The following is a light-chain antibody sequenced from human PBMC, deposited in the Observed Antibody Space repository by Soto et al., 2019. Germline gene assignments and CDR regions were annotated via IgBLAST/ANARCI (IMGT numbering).Light chain of an antibody. CDR3: QQRSNWRGT. CDR1: QSVSSY. J-gene: IGKJ1*01. Sequence: EIVLTQSPATLSLSPGKRAILSCRASQSVSSYLAWYQQKPGQAPRLLIYDASNRATGIPARFSGSGSGTDFTLTISSLEPEDFAVYYCQQRSNWRGTFGQGTKVDIK. CDR2: DAS. V-gene: IGKV3-11*01.